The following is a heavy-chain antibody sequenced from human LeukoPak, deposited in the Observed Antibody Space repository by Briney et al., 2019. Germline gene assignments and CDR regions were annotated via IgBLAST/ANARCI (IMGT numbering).Heavy chain of an antibody. D-gene: IGHD2-15*01. V-gene: IGHV4-59*01. CDR3: ATLGFCTSGSCYDYYAMDV. CDR2: MFYSVGT. Sequence: SETLSLTCSVSGDSISSYHCSWIRHPPGKGLGWIGNMFYSVGTNPNPSLKSRVTIPVDNPKNQFSLKLTSVTAADTAVYFCATLGFCTSGSCYDYYAMDVWGPGTTVTVS. J-gene: IGHJ6*02. CDR1: GDSISSYH.